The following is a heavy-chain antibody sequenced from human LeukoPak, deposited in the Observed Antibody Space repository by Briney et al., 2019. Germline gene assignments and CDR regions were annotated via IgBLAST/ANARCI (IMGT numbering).Heavy chain of an antibody. CDR1: GYSFSDYW. D-gene: IGHD2-8*02. CDR2: SYPGASAT. J-gene: IGHJ5*02. Sequence: LGESLKISCQGSGYSFSDYWIGWVRQMPRTGLEWMGISYPGASATRYTPSFQGPVTMSAAKSISTAYLQWSSLKPSDTAIYYCARLLTSGPTIRDWFEPWGQGTLVTVSS. CDR3: ARLLTSGPTIRDWFEP. V-gene: IGHV5-51*01.